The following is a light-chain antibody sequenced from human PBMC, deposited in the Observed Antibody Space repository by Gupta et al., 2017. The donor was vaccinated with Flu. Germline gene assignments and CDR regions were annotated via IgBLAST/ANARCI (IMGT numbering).Light chain of an antibody. V-gene: IGKV3D-15*01. CDR1: QSVSRN. CDR2: GAS. CDR3: LQYNNWPPLT. J-gene: IGKJ4*01. Sequence: EVLLTQSPATLSVSPGERATLSCRASQSVSRNLAWYQERRGQAPRLLIYGASIRAADIPARFSGSGSETEFTLTISSLQSEDFAVYYCLQYNNWPPLTFGGGTKLEIK.